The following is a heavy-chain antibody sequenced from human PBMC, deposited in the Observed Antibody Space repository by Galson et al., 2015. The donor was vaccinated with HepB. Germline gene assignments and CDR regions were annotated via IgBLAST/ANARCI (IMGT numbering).Heavy chain of an antibody. D-gene: IGHD2-15*01. J-gene: IGHJ5*02. CDR1: GNTSSNYW. CDR2: IYLDDSDT. V-gene: IGHV5-51*01. CDR3: ARRRYVVGTTSNWFDP. Sequence: AEVKKPGESLKISCKASGNTSSNYWIAWVRQMPGKGLEWMGIIYLDDSDTTYSPSFKGHVTFAADKSLSTAYLKWSSLRASDTAMYYCARRRYVVGTTSNWFDPWGQGTLVIVTS.